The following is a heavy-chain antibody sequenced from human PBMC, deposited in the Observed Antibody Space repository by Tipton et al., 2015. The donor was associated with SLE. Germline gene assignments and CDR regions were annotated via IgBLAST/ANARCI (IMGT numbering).Heavy chain of an antibody. Sequence: TLSLTCTVSGGSISSYYWSWIRQPPGKGLEWIGEINHSGSTNYNPSLKSRVTISVDTSKNQFSLKLSFVTAADTAVYYCARTSAGFPWGRGTLVTVSS. D-gene: IGHD2-21*01. V-gene: IGHV4-34*01. CDR3: ARTSAGFP. J-gene: IGHJ2*01. CDR2: INHSGST. CDR1: GGSISSYY.